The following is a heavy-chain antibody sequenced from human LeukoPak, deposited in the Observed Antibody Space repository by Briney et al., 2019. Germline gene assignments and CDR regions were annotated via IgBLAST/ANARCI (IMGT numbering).Heavy chain of an antibody. Sequence: SETLSLTCTVSGGSISSYYWSWIRQPPGKGLEWIGYIYYSGSTNYNPSLKSRVTISVDTSKNQFSLRLSSVTAADTAVYYCARAYYDFWSGKNWFDPWGQGTLVTVSS. CDR1: GGSISSYY. V-gene: IGHV4-59*01. CDR3: ARAYYDFWSGKNWFDP. D-gene: IGHD3-3*01. J-gene: IGHJ5*02. CDR2: IYYSGST.